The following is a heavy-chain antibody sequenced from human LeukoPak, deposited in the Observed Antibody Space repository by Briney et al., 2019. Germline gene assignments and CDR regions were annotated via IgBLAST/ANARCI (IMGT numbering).Heavy chain of an antibody. CDR3: AKPSSGNYPPTGY. V-gene: IGHV3-23*01. J-gene: IGHJ4*02. Sequence: GGSPRLSCAASGFAFSRYSMNWVRQAPGKGLEWVSAISGSGDRTHYADSVKGRFTISRDNSKNTLYLQINSLRAEDTAVYYCAKPSSGNYPPTGYWGQGTLVTVSS. CDR2: ISGSGDRT. CDR1: GFAFSRYS. D-gene: IGHD1-26*01.